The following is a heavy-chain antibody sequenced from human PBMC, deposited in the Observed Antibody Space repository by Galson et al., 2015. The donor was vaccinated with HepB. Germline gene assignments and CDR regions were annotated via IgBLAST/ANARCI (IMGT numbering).Heavy chain of an antibody. CDR1: GDSVSSNSAA. CDR2: TYYRSKWYH. V-gene: IGHV6-1*01. Sequence: CAISGDSVSSNSAAWNWIRQSPSRGFEWLGRTYYRSKWYHDSAVSVKSRLSLNADASKNQFSLQLNSVTPEDTAVYYCARGWGLHYWGQGTLVTVSS. J-gene: IGHJ4*02. D-gene: IGHD1-26*01. CDR3: ARGWGLHY.